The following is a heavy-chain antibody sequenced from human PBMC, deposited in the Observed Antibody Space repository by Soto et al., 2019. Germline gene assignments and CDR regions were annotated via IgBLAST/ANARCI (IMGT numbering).Heavy chain of an antibody. CDR3: ARDRGGNYASNWFDA. Sequence: QVQLVQSGAEVKKPGASVKVSCKASGYTLTRNYMQWVRQAPGQGLEWMGIINPNGGRTIFAQKFLGRVNMTTDTSTSTVYLDLSGLRSEDSAVYYCARDRGGNYASNWFDAWGQGTLVTVSS. V-gene: IGHV1-46*01. CDR1: GYTLTRNY. CDR2: INPNGGRT. D-gene: IGHD1-26*01. J-gene: IGHJ5*02.